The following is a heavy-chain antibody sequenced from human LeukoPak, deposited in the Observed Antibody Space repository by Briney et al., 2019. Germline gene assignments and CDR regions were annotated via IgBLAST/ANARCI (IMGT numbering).Heavy chain of an antibody. CDR1: GFTFSSYA. CDR2: ISYDGSNK. CDR3: ARDYDILTGYPLTYYYYGMDV. Sequence: QPGGSLRPSCAASGFTFSSYAMHWVRQAPGKGLEWVAVISYDGSNKYYADSVKGRFTISRDNSKNTLYLQMNSLRAEDTAVYYCARDYDILTGYPLTYYYYGMDVWGQGTVVTVSS. D-gene: IGHD3-9*01. J-gene: IGHJ6*02. V-gene: IGHV3-30-3*01.